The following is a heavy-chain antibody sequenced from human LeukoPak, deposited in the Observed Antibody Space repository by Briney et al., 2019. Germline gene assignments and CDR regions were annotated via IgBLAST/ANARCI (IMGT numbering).Heavy chain of an antibody. J-gene: IGHJ4*02. CDR3: ARAPDGGWCDY. Sequence: PSETLSLTCTVSGGSISSYYWSWIRQPPGKGLEWIGYIYYSGSTNYNPSLKSRVTISVDTSKNQFSLKLSSVTAADTAVYYYARAPDGGWCDYWGQGTLVTVSS. D-gene: IGHD6-19*01. V-gene: IGHV4-59*01. CDR1: GGSISSYY. CDR2: IYYSGST.